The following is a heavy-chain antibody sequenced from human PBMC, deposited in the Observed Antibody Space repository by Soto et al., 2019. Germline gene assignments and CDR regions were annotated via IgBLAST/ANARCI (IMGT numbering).Heavy chain of an antibody. CDR1: GGSISSSSYY. V-gene: IGHV4-39*01. J-gene: IGHJ4*02. Sequence: PSETLSLTCAFSGGSISSSSYYWGWIRQPPGKGLEWIGSISYSGSTYYNPSLKSRVTISVDTSKNQFSLKLSSVTAADTAVYYCACYYYDSSGYYYVPGVYWGQGTLVTVSS. D-gene: IGHD3-22*01. CDR2: ISYSGST. CDR3: ACYYYDSSGYYYVPGVY.